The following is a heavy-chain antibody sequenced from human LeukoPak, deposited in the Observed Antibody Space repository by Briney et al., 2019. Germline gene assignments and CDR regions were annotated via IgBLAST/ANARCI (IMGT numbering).Heavy chain of an antibody. CDR2: ISGSAVIT. J-gene: IGHJ5*02. Sequence: PGGSLRLSCAASGLSFINYGMTWVRQAPGKGLEWVSAISGSAVITFYADSVKGRFTISRDNSKNTLYLQMNSLRAEDTAVYYCARDLERYFDWLLYGGVGFDPWGQGTLVTVSS. CDR3: ARDLERYFDWLLYGGVGFDP. V-gene: IGHV3-23*01. D-gene: IGHD3-9*01. CDR1: GLSFINYG.